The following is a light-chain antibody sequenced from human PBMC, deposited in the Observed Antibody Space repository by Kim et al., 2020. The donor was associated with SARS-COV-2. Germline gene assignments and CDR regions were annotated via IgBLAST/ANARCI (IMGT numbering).Light chain of an antibody. CDR3: QVWDSSSDHWV. CDR2: YDS. V-gene: IGLV3-21*04. Sequence: APGKTARINCGGNNIGSKSVHWYQQKPGQAPVLVIYYDSDRPSGIPERFSGSNSGNTATLTISRVEARDEADYYCQVWDSSSDHWVFGGGTKLTVL. J-gene: IGLJ3*02. CDR1: NIGSKS.